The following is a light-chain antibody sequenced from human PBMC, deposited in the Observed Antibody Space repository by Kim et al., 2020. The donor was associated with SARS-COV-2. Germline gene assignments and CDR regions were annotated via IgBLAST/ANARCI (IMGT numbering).Light chain of an antibody. CDR2: QDS. Sequence: SYELTQPPSVSVSPGQTASITCSGDKLGDKYACWYQQKPGQPPVLVIYQDSKRPSGIPERFSGSNSGNTATLTISGTQAMDEADYYCQAWDSSTADVVFG. CDR3: QAWDSSTADVV. V-gene: IGLV3-1*01. J-gene: IGLJ2*01. CDR1: KLGDKY.